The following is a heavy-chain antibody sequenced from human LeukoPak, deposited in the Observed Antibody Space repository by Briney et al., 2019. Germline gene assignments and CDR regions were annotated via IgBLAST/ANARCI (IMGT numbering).Heavy chain of an antibody. D-gene: IGHD2-15*01. Sequence: GESLKISCKGFGYRFTSYWIGWVREMPGKGLEWMGIVYPGDSDTRYSLSFQGQVTISADKSISTAYLQWSSLKASDTAMYYCARGGVVVTAYFDYWGQGTLVTVSS. CDR1: GYRFTSYW. V-gene: IGHV5-51*01. J-gene: IGHJ4*02. CDR2: VYPGDSDT. CDR3: ARGGVVVTAYFDY.